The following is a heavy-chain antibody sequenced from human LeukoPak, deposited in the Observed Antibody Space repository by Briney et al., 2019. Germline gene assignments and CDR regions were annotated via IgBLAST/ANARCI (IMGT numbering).Heavy chain of an antibody. V-gene: IGHV1-2*02. D-gene: IGHD5-18*01. CDR1: GYTFTVYY. CDR3: ARGRKFTAMVIMDWFDP. CDR2: INPNSGGT. J-gene: IGHJ5*02. Sequence: ASVKVSCKASGYTFTVYYMHWVRQAPGQGLEWMGWINPNSGGTNYAQKFQGRVTMTRDTSISTAYMELSSLTSDDTALYYCARGRKFTAMVIMDWFDPWGQGTLVTVSS.